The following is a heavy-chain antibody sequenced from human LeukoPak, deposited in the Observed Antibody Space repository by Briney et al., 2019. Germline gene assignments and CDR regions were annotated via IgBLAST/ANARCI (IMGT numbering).Heavy chain of an antibody. V-gene: IGHV3-21*01. D-gene: IGHD6-13*01. CDR2: ISSSSSYM. CDR1: GFTFNTYS. CDR3: ARYDGTAGVAFDI. J-gene: IGHJ3*02. Sequence: GGSLRLSCAASGFTFNTYSMNWVRQAPGKGLEWVSCISSSSSYMYYADSVRGRFTISRDNAKNSLYLQMNSLRAEDTAVYYCARYDGTAGVAFDIWGQGTMVTVSS.